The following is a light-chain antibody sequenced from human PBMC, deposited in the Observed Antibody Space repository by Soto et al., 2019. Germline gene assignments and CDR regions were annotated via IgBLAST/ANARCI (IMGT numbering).Light chain of an antibody. Sequence: EIRVTQSACSVSGYDGDRVIITCRASQSISTYLHCYQQKPGKAPNLLIYAASTLQSGVPSRFSGSGSGTDFTLTISSLQPEDFATYFCQHGYSTPLPFGGGTKV. J-gene: IGKJ4*01. CDR2: AAS. CDR3: QHGYSTPLP. CDR1: QSISTY. V-gene: IGKV1-39*01.